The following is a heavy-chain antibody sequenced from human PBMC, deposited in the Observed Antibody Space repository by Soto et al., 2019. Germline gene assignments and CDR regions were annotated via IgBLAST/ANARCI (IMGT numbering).Heavy chain of an antibody. CDR1: GFTVSNTY. J-gene: IGHJ5*02. CDR2: IYTAGGT. Sequence: AVGSLRLSCAASGFTVSNTYMTWVRQPPGKGLECVSVIYTAGGTNYADSVKGRFIISRDNSKNTLYLQMNSLRAEDTAVYYCARALTVDTGGFEPWGQGTLVTVSS. CDR3: ARALTVDTGGFEP. V-gene: IGHV3-53*01. D-gene: IGHD5-18*01.